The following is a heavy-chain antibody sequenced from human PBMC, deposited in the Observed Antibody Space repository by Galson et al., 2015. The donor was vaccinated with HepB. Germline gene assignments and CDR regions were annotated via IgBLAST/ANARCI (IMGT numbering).Heavy chain of an antibody. CDR1: GYPFATYA. J-gene: IGHJ4*02. CDR3: ARVSFYGSGSYEF. D-gene: IGHD3-10*01. V-gene: IGHV1-3*01. CDR2: VNAGNGNT. Sequence: SVKVSCKASGYPFATYAIHWVRQAPGQGLEWMGWVNAGNGNTKYSQKFQDRVTITRDTSASTAYMELRSLRSEDTAVLYCARVSFYGSGSYEFWGQGTLVSVSS.